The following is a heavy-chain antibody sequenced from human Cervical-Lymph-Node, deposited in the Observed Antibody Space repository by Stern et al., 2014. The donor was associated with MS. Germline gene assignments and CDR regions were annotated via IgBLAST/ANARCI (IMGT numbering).Heavy chain of an antibody. V-gene: IGHV3-33*01. D-gene: IGHD1-7*01. CDR1: GFTFSNYG. Sequence: QVQLVESGGGVVQPGRSLRLSCAASGFTFSNYGMHWVRQAPGKRLEWLAVIWYDGNKKYYADSVKGRFTISRDNSKNTLFLQMSSLTAEDTALYYCARGNWNYEGMGYWGQGTLVTVSS. CDR3: ARGNWNYEGMGY. CDR2: IWYDGNKK. J-gene: IGHJ4*02.